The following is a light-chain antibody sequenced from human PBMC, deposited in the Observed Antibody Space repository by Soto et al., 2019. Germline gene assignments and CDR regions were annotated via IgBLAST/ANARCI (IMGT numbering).Light chain of an antibody. V-gene: IGKV1-17*01. CDR1: QGIRNE. J-gene: IGKJ2*01. CDR2: AAS. CDR3: LQHYTDPYT. Sequence: DIQLTQSPSSLSASVGDRVTITCRASQGIRNELGWYQQKPGKAPRRLIYAASSLQSGVPSRFSGSASGTEFTLTISSLQPEDFATYYCLQHYTDPYTFGQGTKLEIK.